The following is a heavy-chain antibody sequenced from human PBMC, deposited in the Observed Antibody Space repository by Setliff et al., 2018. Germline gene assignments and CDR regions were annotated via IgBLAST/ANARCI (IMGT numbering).Heavy chain of an antibody. V-gene: IGHV4-59*01. D-gene: IGHD6-13*01. J-gene: IGHJ6*02. CDR2: IQNSGGI. CDR3: ARGNMDVVAAGGKYSGMDV. Sequence: SETLSLTCTVSGVTISSYYWSWIRQAPGKGLESLGYIQNSGGINYNPSLKSRVTISVDTSTNQFSLKLTSVTAADTAVYYCARGNMDVVAAGGKYSGMDVWGQGTTVTVSS. CDR1: GVTISSYY.